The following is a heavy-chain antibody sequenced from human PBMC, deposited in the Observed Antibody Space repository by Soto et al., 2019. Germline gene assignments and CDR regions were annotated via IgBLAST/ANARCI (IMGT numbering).Heavy chain of an antibody. CDR2: FIPILDMA. CDR1: GGTFNTYT. J-gene: IGHJ4*02. V-gene: IGHV1-69*02. CDR3: AITYCRDNSCPRDFDF. Sequence: QVQVVQSGAEVKKPESSVKVSCKPSGGTFNTYTVNWVRLAPGHGLEWMGRFIPILDMANYAQKFQDRVTLTADRSTFTAYMALNSLTSDDTAVYYCAITYCRDNSCPRDFDFWGPGTRVTVSS. D-gene: IGHD2-21*01.